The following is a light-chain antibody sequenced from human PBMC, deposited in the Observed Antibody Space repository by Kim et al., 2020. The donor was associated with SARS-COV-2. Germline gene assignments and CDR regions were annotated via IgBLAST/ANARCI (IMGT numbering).Light chain of an antibody. J-gene: IGKJ4*01. V-gene: IGKV1-39*01. CDR1: QSISTY. Sequence: DIQMTQSPSSLAASVGDRVTIACRASQSISTYLNWYQQKPGKAPKLLIYAASTLQTGVPSRFSGSGSGTEFTLTIGSLQPEFFATYYCQQSHTTPMLTFGGGTTVDIK. CDR2: AAS. CDR3: QQSHTTPMLT.